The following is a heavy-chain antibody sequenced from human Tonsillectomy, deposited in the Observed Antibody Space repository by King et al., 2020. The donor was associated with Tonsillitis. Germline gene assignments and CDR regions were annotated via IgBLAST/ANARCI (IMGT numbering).Heavy chain of an antibody. CDR2: IYPTDSDT. CDR1: GYSFTSYW. Sequence: EVQLVESGAEVKKAGESLKISCRVSGYSFTSYWIGWVRQMPGKGLEWMGIIYPTDSDTRYSPSFQGQVTISADKSISTAYLQWSSLKASDTAMYYCARHGGAPMIVVDDAFDIWGQGTMVTVSS. D-gene: IGHD3-22*01. CDR3: ARHGGAPMIVVDDAFDI. J-gene: IGHJ3*02. V-gene: IGHV5-51*01.